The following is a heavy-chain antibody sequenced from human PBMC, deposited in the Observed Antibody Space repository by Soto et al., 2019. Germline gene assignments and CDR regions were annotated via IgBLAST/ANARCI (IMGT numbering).Heavy chain of an antibody. CDR3: ARVPIGKYGVWNY. CDR2: INPGGTIT. J-gene: IGHJ4*02. Sequence: EEQLVESGGGLVQPGGSLRLSCAASGFTFSSYWMHWVRQAPGKGLVWVSRINPGGTITDYADSVEGRFTISRDNAKNTVYLQVNSLRGDDTAEYFCARVPIGKYGVWNYWGQGTLVTVSS. D-gene: IGHD2-8*01. CDR1: GFTFSSYW. V-gene: IGHV3-74*01.